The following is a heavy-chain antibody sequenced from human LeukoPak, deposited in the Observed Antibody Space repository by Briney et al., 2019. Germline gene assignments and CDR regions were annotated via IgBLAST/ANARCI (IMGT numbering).Heavy chain of an antibody. Sequence: GGSLRLSCAASGFTFSSYGVVWVRQAPGKGPEYVSGISSNGGTTYYGNSVKGRFTISRDNSKDTLHLQMGSLRTEDMAVYYCARAIRWASDYWGQGTLVTVAS. CDR1: GFTFSSYG. D-gene: IGHD4-23*01. CDR3: ARAIRWASDY. V-gene: IGHV3-64*01. J-gene: IGHJ4*02. CDR2: ISSNGGTT.